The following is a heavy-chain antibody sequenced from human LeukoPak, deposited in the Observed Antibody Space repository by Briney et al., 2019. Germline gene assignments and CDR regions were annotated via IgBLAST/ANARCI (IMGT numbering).Heavy chain of an antibody. J-gene: IGHJ4*02. CDR1: GFTFNTFW. V-gene: IGHV3-7*05. Sequence: PGGSLRLSCAASGFTFNTFWVSWVRQAPGKGLEWVASIQEDGSEKYYVDSVKGRFTISRDNAKNSLYLHLNSLRAGDTAIYYCATGAAPSHWGQGALVTVSS. D-gene: IGHD3-10*01. CDR3: ATGAAPSH. CDR2: IQEDGSEK.